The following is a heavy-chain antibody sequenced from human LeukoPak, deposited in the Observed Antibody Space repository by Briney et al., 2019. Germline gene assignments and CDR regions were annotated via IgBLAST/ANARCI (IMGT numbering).Heavy chain of an antibody. D-gene: IGHD6-6*01. CDR2: IYYSGTT. J-gene: IGHJ4*02. CDR3: ARRMYSGSLDY. V-gene: IGHV4-59*08. Sequence: SETLSLSCTVSGGSISSYYWSWIRQPPGKGLEWIGYIYYSGTTNYNPSLKSRVTISVDTSKDQFSLKLSSVTAADTAVYYCARRMYSGSLDYWGQGTLVTVSS. CDR1: GGSISSYY.